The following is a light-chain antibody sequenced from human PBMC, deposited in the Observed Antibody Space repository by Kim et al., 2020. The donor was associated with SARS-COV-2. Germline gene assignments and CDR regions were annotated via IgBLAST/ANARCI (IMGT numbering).Light chain of an antibody. CDR1: NIGSKS. J-gene: IGLJ1*01. CDR2: YDS. Sequence: SYELTQPPSVSVAPGKTARITCGGNNIGSKSVHWYQQKPGQAPVLVIYYDSDRPSGIPERFSGSNSGNTATLTISRVEAGDEADYYCQVWDSSSRIRVFG. V-gene: IGLV3-21*04. CDR3: QVWDSSSRIRV.